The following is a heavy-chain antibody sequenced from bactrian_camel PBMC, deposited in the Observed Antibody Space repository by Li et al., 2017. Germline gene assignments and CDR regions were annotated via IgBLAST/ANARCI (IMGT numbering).Heavy chain of an antibody. CDR1: GFTFSSAA. J-gene: IGHJ4*01. D-gene: IGHD2*01. V-gene: IGHV3S42*01. CDR2: IKDDGTT. Sequence: VQLVESGGGLVQPGGSLRLSCAASGFTFSSAAMSWVRQAPGKAREGVADIKDDGTTSYTDSVKGRFTISRDNAKNTVYLQMNSLTSEDTALYYCVKDEGYYNGKYWGQGTQVTVS. CDR3: VKDEGYYNGKY.